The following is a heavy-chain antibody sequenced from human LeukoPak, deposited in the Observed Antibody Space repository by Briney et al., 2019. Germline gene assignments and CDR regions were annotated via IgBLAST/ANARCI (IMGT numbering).Heavy chain of an antibody. V-gene: IGHV3-21*01. D-gene: IGHD2-2*01. J-gene: IGHJ5*02. Sequence: GGSLRLSCAASGFTFSTYNMNWVPQAPGKGLEWVSSISSTSTYIYYADSVKGRFIISRDNAKNSLYLQMNSLRAEDTAVYYCARDADHAWTSVDCSTTSCWFDPWGQGTLVTVSS. CDR3: ARDADHAWTSVDCSTTSCWFDP. CDR1: GFTFSTYN. CDR2: ISSTSTYI.